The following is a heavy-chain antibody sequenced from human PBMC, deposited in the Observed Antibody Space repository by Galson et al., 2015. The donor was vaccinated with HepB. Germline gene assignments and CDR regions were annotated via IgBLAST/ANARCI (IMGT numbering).Heavy chain of an antibody. CDR1: GYTFTGYY. CDR2: INPNSGGT. D-gene: IGHD2-2*01. V-gene: IGHV1-2*02. Sequence: SVKVSCKASGYTFTGYYMHWVRQAPGQGLEWMGWINPNSGGTNYAQKFQGRVTMTRDTSISTAYMELSRLRSDDTAVYYCARIGYTVVPAAGAFDIWGQGTMVTVSS. CDR3: ARIGYTVVPAAGAFDI. J-gene: IGHJ3*02.